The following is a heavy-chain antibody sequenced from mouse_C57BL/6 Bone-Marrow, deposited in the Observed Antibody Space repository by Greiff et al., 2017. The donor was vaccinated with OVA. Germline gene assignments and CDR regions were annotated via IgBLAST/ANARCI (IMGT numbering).Heavy chain of an antibody. CDR2: IDPENGDT. V-gene: IGHV14-4*01. CDR1: GFNIKDDY. Sequence: VQLQQSGAELVRPGASVKLSCTASGFNIKDDYMHWVKQRPEQGLEWIGWIDPENGDTEYASKFQGKATITADTSSNTAYLQLSSLTSEDTAVYYCTSNCCYFDVWGTGTTVTVSS. D-gene: IGHD4-1*01. CDR3: TSNCCYFDV. J-gene: IGHJ1*03.